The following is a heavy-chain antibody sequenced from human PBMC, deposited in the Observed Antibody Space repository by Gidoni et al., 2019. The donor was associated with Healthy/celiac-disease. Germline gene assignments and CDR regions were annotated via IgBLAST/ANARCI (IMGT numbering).Heavy chain of an antibody. CDR2: ISSSSSYI. J-gene: IGHJ5*02. CDR3: ARDQGRYFDP. Sequence: EVQLVESGGGLVKPGGSLSLSCAASGFTFSSYSMNWVRQAPGKGLEWVSSISSSSSYIYYADSVKGRFTISRDNAKNSLYLQMNSLRAEDTAVYYCARDQGRYFDPWGQGTLVTVSS. CDR1: GFTFSSYS. D-gene: IGHD3-9*01. V-gene: IGHV3-21*01.